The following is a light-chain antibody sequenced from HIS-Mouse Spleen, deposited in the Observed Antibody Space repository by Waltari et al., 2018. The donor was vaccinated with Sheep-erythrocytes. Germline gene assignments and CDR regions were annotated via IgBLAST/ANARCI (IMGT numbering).Light chain of an antibody. CDR3: CSYAGSYNHV. J-gene: IGLJ1*01. V-gene: IGLV2-11*01. CDR2: YVS. CDR1: SSHVGGYTY. Sequence: QSALTQPRSVSGSPGPSVPISCTGPSSHVGGYTYVSWYQQHPGKAPKLMIYYVSKRPSGVPERISGSKSGNTASLTISGLQAEDEADYYCCSYAGSYNHVFATGTKVTVL.